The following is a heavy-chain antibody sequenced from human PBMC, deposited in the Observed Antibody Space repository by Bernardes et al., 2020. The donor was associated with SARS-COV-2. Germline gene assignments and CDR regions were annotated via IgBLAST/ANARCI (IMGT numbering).Heavy chain of an antibody. CDR1: GYTFTSYY. D-gene: IGHD6-13*01. CDR2: INPSGGST. V-gene: IGHV1-46*01. CDR3: ATGIAAAARLYYYYGMDV. Sequence: ASVKVSCKASGYTFTSYYMHWVRQAPGQGLEWMGIINPSGGSTSYAQKFQGRVTMTRDTSTSTVYMELSSLRSEDTAVYYCATGIAAAARLYYYYGMDVWGQGTTVTVSS. J-gene: IGHJ6*02.